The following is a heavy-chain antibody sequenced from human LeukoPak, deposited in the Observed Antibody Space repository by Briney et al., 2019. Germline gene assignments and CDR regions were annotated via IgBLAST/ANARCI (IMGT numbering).Heavy chain of an antibody. Sequence: SETLSLTCTVSGGSISSYYLSWIRQPPGKGLEWIGYIYYSGSTNYNPSLKSRVTISVDTSKNQFSLKLSSVTAADTAVYYCARQNEAVIDVWGQGTTVTVSS. V-gene: IGHV4-59*08. CDR3: ARQNEAVIDV. CDR2: IYYSGST. J-gene: IGHJ6*02. CDR1: GGSISSYY.